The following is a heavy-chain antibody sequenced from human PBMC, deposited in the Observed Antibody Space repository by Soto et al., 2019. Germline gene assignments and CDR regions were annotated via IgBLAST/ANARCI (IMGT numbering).Heavy chain of an antibody. Sequence: ASVKVSCKASGYTFTSYDINWVRQATGQGLEWMGWMNPNSGNTGCAQKFQGRVTMTRNTSISTAYMELSSLRSEDTAVYYCARRGDTLYDFWSGYYNPRTNWFDPWGQGTLVTVSS. D-gene: IGHD3-3*01. V-gene: IGHV1-8*01. J-gene: IGHJ5*02. CDR3: ARRGDTLYDFWSGYYNPRTNWFDP. CDR2: MNPNSGNT. CDR1: GYTFTSYD.